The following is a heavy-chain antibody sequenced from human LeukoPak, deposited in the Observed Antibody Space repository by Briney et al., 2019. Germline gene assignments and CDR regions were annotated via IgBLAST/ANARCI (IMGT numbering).Heavy chain of an antibody. Sequence: QPGRSLRLSCAASGFTFSSYGMHWVRQAPGKGLEWVAVISYDGSNKYYADSVKGRFTIPRDNSKNTLYLQMESLRSEDTAVYYCAKGGKWSSDWISPYDYWGQGTLVTVSS. D-gene: IGHD6-19*01. V-gene: IGHV3-30*18. CDR3: AKGGKWSSDWISPYDY. CDR1: GFTFSSYG. CDR2: ISYDGSNK. J-gene: IGHJ4*02.